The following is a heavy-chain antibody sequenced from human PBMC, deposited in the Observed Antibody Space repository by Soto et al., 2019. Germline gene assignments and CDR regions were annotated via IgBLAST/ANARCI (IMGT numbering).Heavy chain of an antibody. V-gene: IGHV3-30-3*01. J-gene: IGHJ4*02. CDR2: ISHDGSKK. Sequence: GGSLRLSCAASGFTFVSFAMHWGRQAPGKGLEWLSVISHDGSKKYDADSVKGRLSISRDNFKNTLYLQMNSLRAEDTAVYYCARDPDSSGYFVFDYWGQGTLVTVSS. D-gene: IGHD3-22*01. CDR3: ARDPDSSGYFVFDY. CDR1: GFTFVSFA.